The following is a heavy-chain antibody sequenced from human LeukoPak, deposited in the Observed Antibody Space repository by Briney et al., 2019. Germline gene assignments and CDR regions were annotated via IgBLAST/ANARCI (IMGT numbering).Heavy chain of an antibody. CDR2: ISGSGSTI. V-gene: IGHV3-48*03. CDR1: GFAFSSYE. Sequence: GGSLRLSCAASGFAFSSYEMNWVRQAPGKGLGWVSYISGSGSTIYYADSVKGRFSISRDNAKNSLYLQMSSLRAEDTAVYYCAREYNEFDYWGQGTLVTVSS. D-gene: IGHD1-14*01. J-gene: IGHJ4*02. CDR3: AREYNEFDY.